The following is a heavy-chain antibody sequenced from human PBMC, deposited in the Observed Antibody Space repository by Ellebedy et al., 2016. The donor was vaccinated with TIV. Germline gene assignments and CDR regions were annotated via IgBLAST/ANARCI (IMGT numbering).Heavy chain of an antibody. CDR1: GGSFSGYY. CDR3: ARSMTAGGGYLYGFAY. V-gene: IGHV4-34*01. J-gene: IGHJ4*02. Sequence: MPGGSLRLSCAVYGGSFSGYYWSWIRQPPGKGLEWIGEINHSGSTKYNPPLKSRVTISADTSRSQFSRKLSSVTAADTAVYYCARSMTAGGGYLYGFAYWGQGTLVTVSS. CDR2: INHSGST. D-gene: IGHD3-22*01.